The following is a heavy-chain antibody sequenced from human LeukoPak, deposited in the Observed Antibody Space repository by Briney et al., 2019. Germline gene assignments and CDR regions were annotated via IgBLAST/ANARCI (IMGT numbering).Heavy chain of an antibody. J-gene: IGHJ4*02. CDR3: ARAVRCGGDCYYFDY. CDR2: ISAYNGNT. D-gene: IGHD2-21*02. V-gene: IGHV1-18*04. Sequence: ASVKVSCKASGYTFTRYGISWVRQAPGQGLEWMGWISAYNGNTNYAQKLQGRVTMTTDTSTSTAYMELRSLRSDDTAVYYCARAVRCGGDCYYFDYWGQGTLVTVSS. CDR1: GYTFTRYG.